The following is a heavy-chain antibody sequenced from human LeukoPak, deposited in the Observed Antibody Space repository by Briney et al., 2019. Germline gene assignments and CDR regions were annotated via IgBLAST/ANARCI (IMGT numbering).Heavy chain of an antibody. Sequence: GGSLRHSCAASGFTVSSNYMSWVRQAPGKGLEWVSVIYSGGSTYYADSVKGRFTVSRDTSKNTLYLQMNSLRPEDTAVYYCARDRRGYWGQGTLVTVSS. V-gene: IGHV3-66*01. CDR3: ARDRRGY. CDR1: GFTVSSNY. J-gene: IGHJ4*02. CDR2: IYSGGST.